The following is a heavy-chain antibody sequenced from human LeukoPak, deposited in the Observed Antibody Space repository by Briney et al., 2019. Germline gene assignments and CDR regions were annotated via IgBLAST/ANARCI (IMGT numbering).Heavy chain of an antibody. CDR1: GGSISSHY. V-gene: IGHV4-59*11. Sequence: PSETLSLTCTVSGGSISSHYWSWIRQSPVKGLEWIGDISNSGSTIYNPSLKSRLTISIDTAKNQFSLKLSSVTAADTAVYYCGRDALVGYFSYYYMDVWGKGTTVTVSS. CDR2: ISNSGST. CDR3: GRDALVGYFSYYYMDV. D-gene: IGHD2-15*01. J-gene: IGHJ6*03.